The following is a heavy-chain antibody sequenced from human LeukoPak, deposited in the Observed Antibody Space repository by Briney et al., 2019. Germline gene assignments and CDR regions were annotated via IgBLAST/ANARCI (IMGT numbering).Heavy chain of an antibody. CDR1: GGSISSYH. V-gene: IGHV4-4*07. CDR2: IYTSGST. CDR3: ARECGPKNYYYYGMDV. J-gene: IGHJ6*02. D-gene: IGHD2-21*01. Sequence: PSETLSLTCTVSGGSISSYHWSWIRQPAGKGLEWIGRIYTSGSTNYNPSLKSRVTMSVDTSKNQFSLKLSSVTAADTAVYYCARECGPKNYYYYGMDVWGQGTTVTVSS.